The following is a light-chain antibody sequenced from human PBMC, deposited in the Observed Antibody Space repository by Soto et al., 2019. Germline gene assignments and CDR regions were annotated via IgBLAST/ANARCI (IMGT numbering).Light chain of an antibody. CDR2: NDR. Sequence: SYVLTQTPSVSVAPGKTTRLTCGGNNIGDKNVHWYQEKPSQAPVVVIYNDRDRPSGIPERFSGSNSGNTATLTISRVEAGDEADYYCQAWDSTSDHVVFGGGTKLTVL. J-gene: IGLJ2*01. CDR1: NIGDKN. V-gene: IGLV3-21*04. CDR3: QAWDSTSDHVV.